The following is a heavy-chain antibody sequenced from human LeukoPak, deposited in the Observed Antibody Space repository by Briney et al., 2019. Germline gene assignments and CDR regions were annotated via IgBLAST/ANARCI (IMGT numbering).Heavy chain of an antibody. CDR2: ISSSSSYT. Sequence: GGSLRLSCAASGFTFSSYSMNWVRQAPGKGLEWVSSISSSSSYTYYADSVKGRFTISRDNAKNSLYLQMNSLRAEDTAVYYCARGGYWGQGTLVTVSS. CDR3: ARGGY. CDR1: GFTFSSYS. J-gene: IGHJ4*02. V-gene: IGHV3-21*01.